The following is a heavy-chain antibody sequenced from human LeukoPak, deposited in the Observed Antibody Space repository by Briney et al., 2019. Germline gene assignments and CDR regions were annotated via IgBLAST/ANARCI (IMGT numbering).Heavy chain of an antibody. V-gene: IGHV3-48*01. D-gene: IGHD1-26*01. CDR3: ARAVVGATNYAFDI. CDR2: ISSSNSTI. J-gene: IGHJ3*02. Sequence: PGGSLRLSCAASGFTFSTYAMSWVRRAPGKGLEWVSYISSSNSTIYYADSVKGRFTISRDNAKNSLYLQMNSLRAEDTAVYYCARAVVGATNYAFDIWGQGTMVTVSS. CDR1: GFTFSTYA.